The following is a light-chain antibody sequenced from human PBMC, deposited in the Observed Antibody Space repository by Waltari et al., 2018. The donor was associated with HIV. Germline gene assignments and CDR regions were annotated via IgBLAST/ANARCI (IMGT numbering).Light chain of an antibody. Sequence: SYDLTQPPSVSVSSGQTATATFSAFNMGHNYVSWYQQRSGQSPVLVIYQDTKRPPGIPERFFGSTSENTATLTINETQPLDEAHYSCQAWDSGTIVFGGGTSLTVL. V-gene: IGLV3-1*01. CDR2: QDT. CDR3: QAWDSGTIV. CDR1: NMGHNY. J-gene: IGLJ3*02.